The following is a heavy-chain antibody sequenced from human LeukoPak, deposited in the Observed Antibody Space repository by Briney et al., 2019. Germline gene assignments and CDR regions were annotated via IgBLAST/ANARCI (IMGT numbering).Heavy chain of an antibody. CDR3: AKDHGYNPSFDY. V-gene: IGHV3-23*01. Sequence: GASLRLSCAASGYKFNSYAMVWVRQAPGKGLEWVSGITDSGGTTYYADSVKGRFTISRDNSKSTLYLQMNSLRAEDTAVYYCAKDHGYNPSFDYWGQGTLVTVSS. D-gene: IGHD5-24*01. CDR1: GYKFNSYA. CDR2: ITDSGGTT. J-gene: IGHJ4*02.